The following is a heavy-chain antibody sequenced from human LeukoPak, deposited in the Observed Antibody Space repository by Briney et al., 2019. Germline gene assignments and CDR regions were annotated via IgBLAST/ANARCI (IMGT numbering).Heavy chain of an antibody. CDR2: IKGDESAR. J-gene: IGHJ4*02. Sequence: GGSLRLSCAASGFTFSTYWMAWVRQAPGKGLEWVANIKGDESARHQADSVKGRFTISRDNTQNSVYLQMNNLRGDDTAVYYCARDVVGSLDYWGQGALVSVSS. D-gene: IGHD1-26*01. CDR3: ARDVVGSLDY. V-gene: IGHV3-7*01. CDR1: GFTFSTYW.